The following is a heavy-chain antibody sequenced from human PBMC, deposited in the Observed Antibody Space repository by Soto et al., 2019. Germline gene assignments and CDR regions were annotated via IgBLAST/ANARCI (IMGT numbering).Heavy chain of an antibody. CDR1: GFTVSNYG. Sequence: EVQLLESGGGLVQPGGSLRLSCAASGFTVSNYGISWVRQAPGKGLEWVSGTSGSSEDTYYADSVKGRFTISRDNSKNTVYLQMNSLRAEDTAVYYCAKWACFGAYWGQGTLVTVSS. D-gene: IGHD3-10*01. CDR2: TSGSSEDT. J-gene: IGHJ4*02. CDR3: AKWACFGAY. V-gene: IGHV3-23*01.